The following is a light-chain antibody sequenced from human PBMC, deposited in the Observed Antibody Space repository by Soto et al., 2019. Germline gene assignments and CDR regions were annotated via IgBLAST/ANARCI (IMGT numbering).Light chain of an antibody. CDR3: QSYDSSLSVV. V-gene: IGLV1-40*01. Sequence: QSVLTQPPSVSGAPGQRVTISCTGSSSNIGAGYDVHWYQQLPGTAPKLLIYGNSNRPSGVPDRFSGSKSGTSASLAITGLQVEDEADYYCQSYDSSLSVVFDGGTKVTVL. J-gene: IGLJ2*01. CDR2: GNS. CDR1: SSNIGAGYD.